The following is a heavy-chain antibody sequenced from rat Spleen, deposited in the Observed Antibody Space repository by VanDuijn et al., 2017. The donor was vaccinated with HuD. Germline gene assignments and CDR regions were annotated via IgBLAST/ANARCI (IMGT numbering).Heavy chain of an antibody. CDR2: ISPSGGST. CDR1: GFTFSSYD. J-gene: IGHJ2*01. Sequence: EVQLVESDGGLVQPGRSLKLSCAASGFTFSSYDMAWVRQAPTKGLEWVASISPSGGSTYYRDSMKGRFTVSRDNAKSTLYLQMDSLRSEDTATYYCARHGYNSYFDYWGQGVMVTVSS. D-gene: IGHD1-9*01. CDR3: ARHGYNSYFDY. V-gene: IGHV5S23*01.